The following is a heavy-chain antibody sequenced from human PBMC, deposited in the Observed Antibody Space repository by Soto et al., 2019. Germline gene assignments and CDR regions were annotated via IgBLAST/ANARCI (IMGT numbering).Heavy chain of an antibody. D-gene: IGHD2-2*01. J-gene: IGHJ6*02. Sequence: ASVKVSCKASGYTFTSYGISWVRQAPGQGLEWMGWISAYNGNTNYAQKLQGRVTMTTDTSTSTAYMELRRLRSDDTAVDSCARDRGCSSTSCPYCYYYGMDVWGQGTTVTVSS. V-gene: IGHV1-18*01. CDR1: GYTFTSYG. CDR2: ISAYNGNT. CDR3: ARDRGCSSTSCPYCYYYGMDV.